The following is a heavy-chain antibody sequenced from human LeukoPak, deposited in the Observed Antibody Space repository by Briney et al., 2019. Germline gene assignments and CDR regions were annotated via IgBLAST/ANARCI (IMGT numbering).Heavy chain of an antibody. J-gene: IGHJ4*02. CDR3: ARASSGTYSPSDFDY. D-gene: IGHD1-26*01. Sequence: PGGSLRLSCVVSGFTVSNNYMSWVRQAPRKGLEWVSLIYSGGSTYYADSVKGRFTISRDNSKNTVYLQMNSLRAEDTAVYYCARASSGTYSPSDFDYWGRGTLVSVSS. CDR1: GFTVSNNY. V-gene: IGHV3-66*01. CDR2: IYSGGST.